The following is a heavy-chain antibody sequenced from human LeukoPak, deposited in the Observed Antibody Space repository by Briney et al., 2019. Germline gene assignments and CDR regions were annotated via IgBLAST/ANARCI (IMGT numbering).Heavy chain of an antibody. V-gene: IGHV1-46*01. CDR1: GYTFTSYY. CDR3: ARDALQWGSYNWFDP. CDR2: INPSGGST. Sequence: GASVAVSCKASGYTFTSYYMHWVRQAPGQGLEWMGIINPSGGSTRYAQKFQGRVTMTRDTSTSTVYMELSSLRSEDTAVYYCARDALQWGSYNWFDPWGQGTLVTVSS. D-gene: IGHD3-16*01. J-gene: IGHJ5*02.